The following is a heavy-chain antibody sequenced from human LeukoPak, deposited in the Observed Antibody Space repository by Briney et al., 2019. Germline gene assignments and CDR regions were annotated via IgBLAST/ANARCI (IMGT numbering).Heavy chain of an antibody. Sequence: GGSLRLSCAASGFTSSSYAMPWVRQVPGKGLEWVALISYGDSNKFYADSVKGRFSISRDNSRNTLDLQINSLRPEDTAVYFCARAQSAKSALDYWGQGTLVTVSS. CDR2: ISYGDSNK. J-gene: IGHJ4*02. CDR3: ARAQSAKSALDY. CDR1: GFTSSSYA. V-gene: IGHV3-30-3*01.